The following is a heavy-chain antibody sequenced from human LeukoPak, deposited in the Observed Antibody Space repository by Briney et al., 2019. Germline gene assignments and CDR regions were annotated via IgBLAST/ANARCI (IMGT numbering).Heavy chain of an antibody. V-gene: IGHV3-23*01. D-gene: IGHD3-10*01. CDR1: GFTFSGYA. J-gene: IGHJ4*02. CDR3: AKGDRDRSVDY. Sequence: PGGSLRLSCAASGFTFSGYAMSWVRQAPGKGLQWVSAISGIGGSTYYADSVKGRCTISRDNAKNTLYLQMNRLRAEDASVSYCAKGDRDRSVDYWGQGTLVTVSS. CDR2: ISGIGGST.